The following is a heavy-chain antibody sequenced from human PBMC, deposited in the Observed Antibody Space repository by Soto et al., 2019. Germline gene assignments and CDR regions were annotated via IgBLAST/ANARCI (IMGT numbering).Heavy chain of an antibody. J-gene: IGHJ4*02. V-gene: IGHV3-15*01. D-gene: IGHD3-9*01. CDR1: GFTFSNAW. CDR3: TTDHHYDILTGYYSMGY. Sequence: EVQLVESGGGLVKPGGSLRLSCAASGFTFSNAWMSWVRQAPGKGLEWVGRIKSKTDGGTTDYAAPVKGRFTISRDDSKNTLHLQMNSLKTEDTAVYYCTTDHHYDILTGYYSMGYWGQGTLVTVSS. CDR2: IKSKTDGGTT.